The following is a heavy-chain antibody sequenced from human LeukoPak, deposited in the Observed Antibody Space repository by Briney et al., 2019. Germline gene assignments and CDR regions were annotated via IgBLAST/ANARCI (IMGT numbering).Heavy chain of an antibody. CDR2: IKSKIDGGTT. D-gene: IGHD4-17*01. V-gene: IGHV3-15*01. CDR3: TTDGDYGDGLRGDY. Sequence: AGGSLRLSCAASGFTFSNAWMSWVRQAPGKGLEWVGRIKSKIDGGTTDYAAPVKGRFTISRHDSKNTLYLQMNSLKTEDSAVYYCTTDGDYGDGLRGDYWGQGTLVTVSS. J-gene: IGHJ4*02. CDR1: GFTFSNAW.